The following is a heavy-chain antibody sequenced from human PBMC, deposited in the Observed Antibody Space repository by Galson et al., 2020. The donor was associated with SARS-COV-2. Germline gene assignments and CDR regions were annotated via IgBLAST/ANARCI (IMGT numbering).Heavy chain of an antibody. CDR2: INPSGGST. J-gene: IGHJ5*02. CDR3: ARVSGVTIFRPDDWFDP. V-gene: IGHV1-46*03. D-gene: IGHD3-9*01. CDR1: GYTFTSYY. Sequence: ASVKVSCKASGYTFTSYYMHWVRQAPGQGLEWMGIINPSGGSTSYAQKFQGRVTMTRDTSTSTVYMELSSLRSEDTAVYYCARVSGVTIFRPDDWFDPWGQGTLVTVSS.